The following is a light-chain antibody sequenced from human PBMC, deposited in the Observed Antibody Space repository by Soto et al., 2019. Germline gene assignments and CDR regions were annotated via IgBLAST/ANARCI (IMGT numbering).Light chain of an antibody. V-gene: IGLV2-14*01. CDR2: DVS. J-gene: IGLJ3*02. CDR1: SNDVDNYNY. Sequence: QSALTQPASVSGSPGQSITISCTGTSNDVDNYNYVSWYQQHPGKAPKLMIYDVSNRPSGVSNRFSGSKSGNTASLTISGLQAEDEGDYYCSSYTTSIVVFGGGTKLTV. CDR3: SSYTTSIVV.